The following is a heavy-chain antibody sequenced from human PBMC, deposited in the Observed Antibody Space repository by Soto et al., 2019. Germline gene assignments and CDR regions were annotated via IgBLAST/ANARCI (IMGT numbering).Heavy chain of an antibody. J-gene: IGHJ5*02. CDR2: ISSTTNYI. Sequence: GSLRLSCAASGFTFTRYSMNWVRQAPGKGLEWVSSISSTTNYIYYGDSMKGRFTISRDNAKNSLYLEMNSLRAEDTAVYYCARDVSIAARRWFDPWGQGTLVTVSS. CDR3: ARDVSIAARRWFDP. CDR1: GFTFTRYS. V-gene: IGHV3-21*06. D-gene: IGHD6-6*01.